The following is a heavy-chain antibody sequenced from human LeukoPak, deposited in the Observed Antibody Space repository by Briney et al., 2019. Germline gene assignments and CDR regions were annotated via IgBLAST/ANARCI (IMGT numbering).Heavy chain of an antibody. D-gene: IGHD5-12*01. CDR1: GFTFSSYA. Sequence: PGGSLRLSCAASGFTFSSYAISWVRQAPGKGVEWFSAISGRGGSTYYADSVKGRFTIPRDNSKNTLYLQMNSLRAEDTAVYYCAKARYSGYDHYYFDYWGQGTLVTVSS. CDR2: ISGRGGST. CDR3: AKARYSGYDHYYFDY. J-gene: IGHJ4*02. V-gene: IGHV3-23*01.